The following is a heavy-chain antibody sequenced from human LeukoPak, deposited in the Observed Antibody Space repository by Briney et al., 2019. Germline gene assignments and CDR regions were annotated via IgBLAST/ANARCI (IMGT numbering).Heavy chain of an antibody. V-gene: IGHV3-11*01. D-gene: IGHD1-1*01. CDR3: ARRYLYYFDY. CDR1: GFTFSDYY. Sequence: PGGSLRLSCAASGFTFSDYYMSWIRQAPGKGLEWVSYISSSAATIYYADSVKGRFTISRDNAKKSLYLQMNSLRAEDTAVYYCARRYLYYFDYWGQGTLVTVSS. J-gene: IGHJ4*02. CDR2: ISSSAATI.